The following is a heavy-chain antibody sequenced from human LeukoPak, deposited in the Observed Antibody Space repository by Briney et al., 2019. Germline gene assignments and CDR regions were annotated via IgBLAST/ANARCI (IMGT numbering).Heavy chain of an antibody. CDR2: ISAYNGNT. CDR3: AREQNYYDSSGFDY. Sequence: ASVKVSCKASGYTFTSYGITWVRQAPGQGLEWMGWISAYNGNTNYAQKLQGRVTMTTDTSTSTAYMELRSLRSEDTAVYYCAREQNYYDSSGFDYWGQGTLVTVSS. V-gene: IGHV1-18*01. CDR1: GYTFTSYG. D-gene: IGHD3-22*01. J-gene: IGHJ4*02.